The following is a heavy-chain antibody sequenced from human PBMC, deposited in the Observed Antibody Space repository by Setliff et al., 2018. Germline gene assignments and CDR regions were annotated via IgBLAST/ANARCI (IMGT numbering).Heavy chain of an antibody. D-gene: IGHD4-4*01. CDR2: IYHSGST. V-gene: IGHV4-38-2*01. CDR1: GYSISSGYY. J-gene: IGHJ6*02. Sequence: SETLSLTCAVSGYSISSGYYWGWIRQPPGKGLEWIGSIYHSGSTYYNPSLKSRVTISVDTSKNQFSLKLSSVTAADTAVYYCARRRWLQFYYYYGMDFWGQGTTVTVSS. CDR3: ARRRWLQFYYYYGMDF.